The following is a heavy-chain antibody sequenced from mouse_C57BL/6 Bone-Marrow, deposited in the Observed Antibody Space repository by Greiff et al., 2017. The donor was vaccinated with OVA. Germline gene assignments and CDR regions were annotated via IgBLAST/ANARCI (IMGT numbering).Heavy chain of an antibody. CDR3: ARSGFTTVEVDIAMDY. V-gene: IGHV1-55*01. Sequence: QVQLQQPGAELVKPGASVKMSCKASGYTFTSYWITWVKQRPGQGLEWIGDIYPGSGRTNYNEKFKSKATLTVDTSSSTAYMQRSSLTSEDSAVYYCARSGFTTVEVDIAMDYWGQGTSVTVSS. CDR2: IYPGSGRT. CDR1: GYTFTSYW. D-gene: IGHD1-1*01. J-gene: IGHJ4*01.